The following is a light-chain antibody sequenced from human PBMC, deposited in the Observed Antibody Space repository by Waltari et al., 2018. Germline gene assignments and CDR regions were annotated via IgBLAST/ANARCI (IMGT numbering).Light chain of an antibody. Sequence: QSALTQPRSVSGSPGQSVTISCTGTSSYVGGYNYVSWYQQHPGKAPKLRIYDCNKRPSGVPDRFSGSESGNTASQTISGLQAEDEADYYCFSYAGSWVFGGGTKLTVL. CDR3: FSYAGSWV. CDR2: DCN. CDR1: SSYVGGYNY. J-gene: IGLJ3*02. V-gene: IGLV2-11*01.